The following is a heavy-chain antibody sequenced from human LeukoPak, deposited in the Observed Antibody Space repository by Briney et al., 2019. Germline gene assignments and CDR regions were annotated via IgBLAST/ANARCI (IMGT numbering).Heavy chain of an antibody. D-gene: IGHD3-22*01. CDR2: IYYGGST. V-gene: IGHV4-59*01. CDR1: GGSISSYY. J-gene: IGHJ3*01. Sequence: SETLSLTCAVSGGSISSYYWSWIRQPPGKGLEWIGYIYYGGSTNYNPSLKSRVTISVDTSKNQFSLKLSSVTAADTAVYYCARGPFSGYYDWGQGTMVTVSS. CDR3: ARGPFSGYYD.